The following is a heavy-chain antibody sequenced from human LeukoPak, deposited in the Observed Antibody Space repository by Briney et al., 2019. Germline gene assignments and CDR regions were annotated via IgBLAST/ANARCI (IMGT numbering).Heavy chain of an antibody. CDR1: RDSASSISAG. Sequence: QSLSLTCALLRDSASSISAGWGWVRHSASRCLEWLRRTLLRSTRYNGDAPSVKGRIIINPDTAKNQFSLQLKSGTAEDTAFYYCVRGGLVRGAINSLIGFDVWGQGIMVTVSS. J-gene: IGHJ3*01. CDR3: VRGGLVRGAINSLIGFDV. CDR2: TLLRSTRYN. V-gene: IGHV6-1*01. D-gene: IGHD2-21*01.